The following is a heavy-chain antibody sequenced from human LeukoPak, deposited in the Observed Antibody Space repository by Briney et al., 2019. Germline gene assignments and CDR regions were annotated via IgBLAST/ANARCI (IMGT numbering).Heavy chain of an antibody. J-gene: IGHJ4*02. V-gene: IGHV3-9*01. CDR3: ARRGATTVDY. D-gene: IGHD1-26*01. Sequence: GRSLRLSCAASGFTFDDYAMHWVRQAPGKGLEWVSGISWNSGSIGYADSVKGRFTISRDNAKNTLYLQMNSLRAEDTAVYYCARRGATTVDYWGQGTLVTVSS. CDR2: ISWNSGSI. CDR1: GFTFDDYA.